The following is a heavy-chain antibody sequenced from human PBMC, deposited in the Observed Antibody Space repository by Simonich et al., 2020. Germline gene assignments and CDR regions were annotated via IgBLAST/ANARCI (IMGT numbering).Heavy chain of an antibody. J-gene: IGHJ4*02. CDR2: RNPNSGNT. CDR3: ARGGDGDY. D-gene: IGHD3-10*01. CDR1: GSTITSYD. V-gene: IGHV1-8*03. Sequence: QVQLVQSGAEVKKPGASWKVSCKASGSTITSYDINGGRQDTGQGREWMGWRNPNSGNTGYAQKFQGRVTITRNTSISTAYMELSSLRSEDTAVYYCARGGDGDYWGQGTLVTVSS.